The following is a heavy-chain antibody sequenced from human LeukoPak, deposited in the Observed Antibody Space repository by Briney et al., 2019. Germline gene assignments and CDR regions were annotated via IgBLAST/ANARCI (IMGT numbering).Heavy chain of an antibody. CDR3: ARRDGSTYGFDY. J-gene: IGHJ4*02. V-gene: IGHV5-10-1*01. D-gene: IGHD5-18*01. CDR1: GYGFTSYW. CDR2: IDPSDSYT. Sequence: GESLKISCKGSGYGFTSYWISWVRQMPGKGLEWMGRIDPSDSYTDYSPSFQGHVTISADMSISTAYLQWSSLKASDTAMYYCARRDGSTYGFDYWGQGTLVTVSS.